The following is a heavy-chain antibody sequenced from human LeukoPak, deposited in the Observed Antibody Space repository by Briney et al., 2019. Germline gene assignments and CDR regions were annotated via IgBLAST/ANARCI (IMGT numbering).Heavy chain of an antibody. CDR2: IKQDGSEK. Sequence: PGGSLRLSCAASGFTFSSHAMSWVRQAPGKGLEWVANIKQDGSEKYYVDSVKGRFTISRDNAKNSLYLQMNSLRAEDTAVYYCARDPKSWGDYYYYGMDVWGQGTTVTVSS. CDR1: GFTFSSHA. D-gene: IGHD7-27*01. J-gene: IGHJ6*02. CDR3: ARDPKSWGDYYYYGMDV. V-gene: IGHV3-7*01.